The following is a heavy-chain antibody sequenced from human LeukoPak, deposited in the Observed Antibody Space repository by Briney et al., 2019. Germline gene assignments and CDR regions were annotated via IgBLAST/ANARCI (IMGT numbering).Heavy chain of an antibody. CDR2: IYHSGST. CDR1: GGSISSGGYY. V-gene: IGHV4-30-2*05. D-gene: IGHD2/OR15-2a*01. Sequence: PSETLSLTCTVSGGSISSGGYYWSWIRQPPGKGLEWIGYIYHSGSTYYNPYLTSRVTISVDTSKNQFSLKLSSVTAADTAVYYCARGNPIGDWFDPWGQGTLVTVSS. J-gene: IGHJ5*02. CDR3: ARGNPIGDWFDP.